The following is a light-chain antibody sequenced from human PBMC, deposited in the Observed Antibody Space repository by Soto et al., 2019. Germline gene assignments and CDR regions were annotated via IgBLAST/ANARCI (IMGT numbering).Light chain of an antibody. Sequence: QSVLTQPPSVSGAPGQRVTISCTGSSSNIGAGYDVHWYQQLPGTAPKLLIYDNTNRPSGVPDRFSGSKSGTSASLAITGLQAEDEADYYCQSYDSSLRGSVFGSGTKLTVL. CDR3: QSYDSSLRGSV. V-gene: IGLV1-40*01. CDR2: DNT. J-gene: IGLJ1*01. CDR1: SSNIGAGYD.